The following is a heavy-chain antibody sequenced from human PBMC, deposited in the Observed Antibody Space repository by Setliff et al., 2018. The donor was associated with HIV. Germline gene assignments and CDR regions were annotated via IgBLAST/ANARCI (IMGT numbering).Heavy chain of an antibody. D-gene: IGHD3-16*01. CDR1: GYTLTNYG. CDR3: ARDHGGATFYYYMDV. V-gene: IGHV1-18*01. J-gene: IGHJ6*03. CDR2: ISVYSGHT. Sequence: ASVKVSCKASGYTLTNYGISWVRQAPGQGLEWMGWISVYSGHTNHAQKLQGRVTMTTDTSTSTAYMELRSLRSDDTAVYYCARDHGGATFYYYMDVWGKGTTVTVSS.